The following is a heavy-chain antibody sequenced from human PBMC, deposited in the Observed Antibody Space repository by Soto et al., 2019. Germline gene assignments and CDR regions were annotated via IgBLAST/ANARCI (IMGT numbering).Heavy chain of an antibody. V-gene: IGHV1-18*01. J-gene: IGHJ1*01. CDR1: VYSFTSYG. CDR2: ISAYNEDT. D-gene: IGHD3-22*01. CDR3: ATDHSSGTLAYF. Sequence: ASVKVSCMASVYSFTSYGITLVRQAPGQWLELMGWISAYNEDTNXADKLQCRVXMTIDTSANTAXMELRSVRSDDTAVYYCATDHSSGTLAYF.